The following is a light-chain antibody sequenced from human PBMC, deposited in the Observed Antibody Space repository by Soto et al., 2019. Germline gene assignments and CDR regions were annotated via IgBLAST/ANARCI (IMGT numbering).Light chain of an antibody. Sequence: EIVLTQSPGTLSLSPGERVTLSCRASQSVSSNYLAWYQQKPGQAHRLLIYGASSRATGIPDRFSGSGSGTDFTLTIRRLEPEDFAVFYCKQYGSSPGTFGQGTKVDIK. CDR2: GAS. V-gene: IGKV3-20*01. CDR3: KQYGSSPGT. J-gene: IGKJ1*01. CDR1: QSVSSNY.